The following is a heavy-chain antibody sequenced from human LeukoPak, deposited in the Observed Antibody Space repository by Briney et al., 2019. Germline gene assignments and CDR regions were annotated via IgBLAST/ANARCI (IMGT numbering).Heavy chain of an antibody. V-gene: IGHV3-48*03. Sequence: GGSLRLSCAASGFIFTPYEMNWVRQAPGKGLEWVSYISSTGITTYYADSVKGRFTISRDNAKNSLYLQMNSLRAEDTAVYYCARESYYDSRDSFSDAFHIWGQGTMVTVSS. J-gene: IGHJ3*02. CDR3: ARESYYDSRDSFSDAFHI. CDR2: ISSTGITT. D-gene: IGHD3-22*01. CDR1: GFIFTPYE.